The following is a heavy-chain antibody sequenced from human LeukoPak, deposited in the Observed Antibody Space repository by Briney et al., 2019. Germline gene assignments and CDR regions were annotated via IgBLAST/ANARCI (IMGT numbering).Heavy chain of an antibody. CDR2: ISSSSSTI. CDR3: AREGYSGSYWYYFDY. CDR1: GFTFSSFG. V-gene: IGHV3-48*01. J-gene: IGHJ4*02. D-gene: IGHD1-26*01. Sequence: PGGTLRLSCAASGFTFSSFGMSWVRQAPGKGLEWVSYISSSSSTIYYADSVKGRFTISRDNAKNSLYLQMNSLRAEDTAVYYCAREGYSGSYWYYFDYWGQGTLVTVSS.